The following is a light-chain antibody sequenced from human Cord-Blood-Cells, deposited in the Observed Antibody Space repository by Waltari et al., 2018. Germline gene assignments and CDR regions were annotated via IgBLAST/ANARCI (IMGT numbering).Light chain of an antibody. CDR1: SSDVGGYHY. CDR3: SSYTSSSTLDV. J-gene: IGLJ1*01. V-gene: IGLV2-14*01. CDR2: QVS. Sequence: QSALPQPASVSGSPGPSITISRTGTSSDVGGYHYLSWYQQHPGKAPKPMIYQVSNRPSGVSNRFSGSKSGNTASLTISGLQAEDEADYYCSSYTSSSTLDVFGTGTKVTVL.